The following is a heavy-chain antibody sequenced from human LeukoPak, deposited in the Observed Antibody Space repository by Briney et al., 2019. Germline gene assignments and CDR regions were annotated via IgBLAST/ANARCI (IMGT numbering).Heavy chain of an antibody. Sequence: RSLRLSCAASGFFFSSYDMHWVRQAPGKGLEWVALIWYDGTNKYYTDSVKGRFTISRDNSNNTLYLEMSSLRAEDTAVYYCARAHYNWNEPPFDHWGQGVLVTVSS. D-gene: IGHD1-20*01. CDR2: IWYDGTNK. V-gene: IGHV3-33*01. CDR3: ARAHYNWNEPPFDH. J-gene: IGHJ4*02. CDR1: GFFFSSYD.